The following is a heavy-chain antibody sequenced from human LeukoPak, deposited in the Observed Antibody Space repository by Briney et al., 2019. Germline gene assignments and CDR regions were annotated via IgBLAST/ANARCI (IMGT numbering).Heavy chain of an antibody. V-gene: IGHV3-49*03. J-gene: IGHJ4*02. CDR2: IRSKAYVGTT. CDR1: GFTFGDYA. CDR3: ARGSYHFWKKAFFDQ. Sequence: GGSLRLSCTASGFTFGDYAMSWSRQAPGKGLEWVGFIRSKAYVGTTDYAASVKGRFTISRDDSKSITYLQMNSLKTEDTAVYYCARGSYHFWKKAFFDQWGQGTLVTVSS. D-gene: IGHD3-3*01.